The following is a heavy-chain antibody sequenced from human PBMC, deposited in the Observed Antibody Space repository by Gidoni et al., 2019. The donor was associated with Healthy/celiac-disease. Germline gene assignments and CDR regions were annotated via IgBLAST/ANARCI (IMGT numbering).Heavy chain of an antibody. J-gene: IGHJ4*02. CDR1: GATFSSYP. CDR3: ASVEMATIGVYYFDY. Sequence: QVQLVQSGAEVKKPGSSVKVPCTPSGATFSSYPISWVRQAPGQGLEWMGRIIPILGIANYAQKFQGIVTITADKSTSTAYMELSSLRSEDTAVYYCASVEMATIGVYYFDYWGQGTLVTVSS. V-gene: IGHV1-69*02. CDR2: IIPILGIA. D-gene: IGHD5-12*01.